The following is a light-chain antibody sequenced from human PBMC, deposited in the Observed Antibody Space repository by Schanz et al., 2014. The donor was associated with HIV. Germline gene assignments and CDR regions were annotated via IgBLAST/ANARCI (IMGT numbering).Light chain of an antibody. CDR1: NSDIGGYNF. Sequence: QSALTQPASVSGSPGQSITISCTGTNSDIGGYNFVSWYQQHADKAPKLIIYDVTSRPSGISSRFSGSKSGNTASLAISGLQTEDEADYYCSSLTTSRTLYVFGTGTKLTVL. J-gene: IGLJ1*01. CDR2: DVT. CDR3: SSLTTSRTLYV. V-gene: IGLV2-14*03.